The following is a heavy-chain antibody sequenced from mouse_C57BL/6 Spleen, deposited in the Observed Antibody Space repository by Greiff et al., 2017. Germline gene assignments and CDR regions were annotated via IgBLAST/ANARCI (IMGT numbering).Heavy chain of an antibody. V-gene: IGHV1-72*01. Sequence: QVHVKQSGAELAKPGASVKLSCKASGYTFTSYWMHWVKQRPGRGLEWIGRIDPNSGGTKCNEKFKSKATLTVDKPSSTAYMQLSSLTSEDSAVYYCAREPYSGFDYWGQGTTLTVSS. D-gene: IGHD2-10*01. CDR2: IDPNSGGT. CDR3: AREPYSGFDY. CDR1: GYTFTSYW. J-gene: IGHJ2*01.